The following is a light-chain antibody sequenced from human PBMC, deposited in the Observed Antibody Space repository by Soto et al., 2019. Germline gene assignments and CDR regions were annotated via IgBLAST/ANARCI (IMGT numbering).Light chain of an antibody. V-gene: IGKV1-5*03. Sequence: DIQMTQSPSTLSASVGDRVTITCRASQSISSWLAWYQQKPGKAPKLLIYKASTLQSGVPSRFSGSGFGTEFTLAISSLQPDDSATYYCHQYNDNWTFGQGTKVDIK. CDR2: KAS. CDR1: QSISSW. J-gene: IGKJ1*01. CDR3: HQYNDNWT.